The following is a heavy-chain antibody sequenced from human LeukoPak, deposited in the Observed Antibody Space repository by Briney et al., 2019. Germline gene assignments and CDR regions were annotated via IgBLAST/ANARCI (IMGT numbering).Heavy chain of an antibody. Sequence: GGSLRLSCAGSGYTFSSYEMNWVRQAPGKGLEWVSYISSSGSTIYYADSVKGRFTISRDNAKNSLYLQMNSLRAEDTAVYYCARGGGGQWLVYFDYWGQGTLVTVSS. D-gene: IGHD6-19*01. CDR2: ISSSGSTI. V-gene: IGHV3-48*03. CDR1: GYTFSSYE. CDR3: ARGGGGQWLVYFDY. J-gene: IGHJ4*02.